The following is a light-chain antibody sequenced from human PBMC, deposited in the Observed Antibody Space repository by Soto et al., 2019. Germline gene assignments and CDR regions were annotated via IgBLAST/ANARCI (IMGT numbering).Light chain of an antibody. Sequence: FVVTQSPDTLSLSPGETATLSCRASQSVSSSVAWYQHKPGQSPRRVVYSGYKRSPGVPARFSGSGSGTDFTLTISSLESDDFAIYYCQQRYSWLRVFGPGTKVEVK. V-gene: IGKV3-11*01. J-gene: IGKJ1*01. CDR2: SGY. CDR3: QQRYSWLRV. CDR1: QSVSSS.